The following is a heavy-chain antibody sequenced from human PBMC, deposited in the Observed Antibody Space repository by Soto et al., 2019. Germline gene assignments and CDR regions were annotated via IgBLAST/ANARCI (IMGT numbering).Heavy chain of an antibody. V-gene: IGHV5-51*03. CDR3: AKTDYGSGTFDS. D-gene: IGHD3-10*01. Sequence: DVQLVQSGAEMKKPGEPLRISCKGSGYNFSGYWINWMRQMPGKGLEWMGTIYPGDSDVRYSPSFQGQVTSSVDKSISIAYLQWSSLKVADIAIYYCAKTDYGSGTFDSWGQGTLVSVSS. CDR1: GYNFSGYW. J-gene: IGHJ4*02. CDR2: IYPGDSDV.